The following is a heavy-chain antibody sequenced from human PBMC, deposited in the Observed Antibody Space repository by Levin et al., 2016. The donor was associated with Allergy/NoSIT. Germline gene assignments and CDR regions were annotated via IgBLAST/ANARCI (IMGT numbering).Heavy chain of an antibody. CDR1: GYSISSGYY. Sequence: SETLSLTCAVSGYSISSGYYWGWIRQPPGKGLEWIASIYHSGSTYYNPSLKSRVTISVDTSKNQFSLRLSSVTAADTAVYYCARDIGYYASGSYFGMDVWGQGTTVTVSS. V-gene: IGHV4-38-2*02. D-gene: IGHD3-10*01. CDR3: ARDIGYYASGSYFGMDV. CDR2: IYHSGST. J-gene: IGHJ6*02.